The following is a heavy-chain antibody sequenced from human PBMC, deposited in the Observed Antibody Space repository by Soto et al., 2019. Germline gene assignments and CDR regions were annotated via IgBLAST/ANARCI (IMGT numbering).Heavy chain of an antibody. D-gene: IGHD3-22*01. CDR3: ARLYYYDTSGYYYVEDF. Sequence: ASVKVSCKASGGTFSSYSISWVRQAPGQGLEWMGGIIPIFGTANYAQKFQGRVTMTTDTSTSTAYMELRSLRSDDTAVYYCARLYYYDTSGYYYVEDFWGQGTLVTVSS. CDR1: GGTFSSYS. CDR2: IIPIFGTA. V-gene: IGHV1-69*05. J-gene: IGHJ4*02.